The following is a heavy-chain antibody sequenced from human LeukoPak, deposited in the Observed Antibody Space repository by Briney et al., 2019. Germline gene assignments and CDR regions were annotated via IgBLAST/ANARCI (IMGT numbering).Heavy chain of an antibody. CDR2: IKQDGSEK. CDR1: GFTFTSYW. Sequence: GGSLRLSCAASGFTFTSYWMSWVRQAPGKGLEWVANIKQDGSEKYYVDSVKGRFTISRDNAKNSLYLQMNGPRAEDTAVYYCATYSGSYLRWGQGTLVTVSS. V-gene: IGHV3-7*01. CDR3: ATYSGSYLR. J-gene: IGHJ4*02. D-gene: IGHD1-26*01.